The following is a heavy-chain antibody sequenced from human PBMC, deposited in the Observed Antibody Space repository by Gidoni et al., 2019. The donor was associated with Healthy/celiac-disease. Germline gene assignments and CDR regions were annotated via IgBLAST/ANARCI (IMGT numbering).Heavy chain of an antibody. CDR3: VFRPYGMDV. J-gene: IGHJ6*02. CDR2: ISGSVGST. V-gene: IGHV3-23*01. D-gene: IGHD3-10*02. CDR1: GFTFSSYA. Sequence: EVQLLESGGGLVQPGGSLRLSCAASGFTFSSYAMSWVRQAPGKGLGWVSAISGSVGSTYYADSVKGRFTISRDNSKNTLYLQMNSLRAEDTAVYYCVFRPYGMDVWGQGTTVTVSS.